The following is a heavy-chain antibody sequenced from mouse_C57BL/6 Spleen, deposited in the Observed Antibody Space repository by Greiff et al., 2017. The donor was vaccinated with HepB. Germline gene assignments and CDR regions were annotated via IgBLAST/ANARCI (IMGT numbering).Heavy chain of an antibody. V-gene: IGHV5-4*01. CDR3: AREISSYYFDY. J-gene: IGHJ2*01. Sequence: EVKLMESGGGLVKPGGSLKLSCAASGFTFSSYAMSWVRQTPEKRLEWVATISDGGSYTYYPDNVKGRFTISRDNAKNNLYLQMSHLKSEDTAMYYCAREISSYYFDYWGQGTTLTVSS. CDR2: ISDGGSYT. CDR1: GFTFSSYA.